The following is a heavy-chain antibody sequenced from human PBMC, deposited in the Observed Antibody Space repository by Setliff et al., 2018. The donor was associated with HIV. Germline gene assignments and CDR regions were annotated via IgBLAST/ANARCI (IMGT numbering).Heavy chain of an antibody. CDR3: AKDRYYDSSGSPFDY. J-gene: IGHJ4*02. Sequence: SLSCAASGFTFSSYGMHWVRQAPGKGLEWVAFIRYDGSNKYYADSVKGRFTISRDNSKNTLYLQMNSLRAEDTAVYYCAKDRYYDSSGSPFDYWGQGTLVTVSS. V-gene: IGHV3-30*02. CDR2: IRYDGSNK. D-gene: IGHD3-22*01. CDR1: GFTFSSYG.